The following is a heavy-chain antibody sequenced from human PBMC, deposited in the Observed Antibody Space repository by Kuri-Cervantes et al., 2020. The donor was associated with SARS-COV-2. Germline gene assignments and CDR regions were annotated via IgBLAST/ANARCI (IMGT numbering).Heavy chain of an antibody. V-gene: IGHV3-23*01. D-gene: IGHD6-19*01. Sequence: SLMICWSASGFTFRSSAMTWVRQAPGKGLEWVSGIDSGGYSTFYADPVKGRFTISRDNYKNSLSLQMNSLRAEHTAVYYCAKVYSSPLWGQGTLVTVSS. J-gene: IGHJ4*02. CDR3: AKVYSSPL. CDR1: GFTFRSSA. CDR2: IDSGGYST.